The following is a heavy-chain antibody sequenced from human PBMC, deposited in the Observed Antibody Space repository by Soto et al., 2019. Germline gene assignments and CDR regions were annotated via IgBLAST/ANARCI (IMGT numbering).Heavy chain of an antibody. J-gene: IGHJ4*02. CDR3: VRVVAIPGYPDN. CDR1: GYTFTSYA. V-gene: IGHV1-3*01. D-gene: IGHD5-12*01. CDR2: INAINDTS. Sequence: ASVKVSCKASGYTFTSYAMHWVRQAPGQRLEWMGWINAINDTSTYAQKFQGRVTITADESTSTVYMELSSLRSDDTAVYYCVRVVAIPGYPDNWGQGTLVTVSS.